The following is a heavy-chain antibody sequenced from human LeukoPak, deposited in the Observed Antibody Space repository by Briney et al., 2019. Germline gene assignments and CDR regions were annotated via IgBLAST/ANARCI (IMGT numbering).Heavy chain of an antibody. J-gene: IGHJ4*02. CDR3: ARASGGVSGYDLYYFDF. V-gene: IGHV3-21*01. D-gene: IGHD5-12*01. Sequence: PGGSLRLSCAASGFTFNTNSMNWVRQAPGKGLEWVSCISSSSYMYYADSVRGRFTISRDNAKNSLYLQMNSLRAEDTAVYYCARASGGVSGYDLYYFDFWGQGTLVTVSS. CDR2: ISSSSYM. CDR1: GFTFNTNS.